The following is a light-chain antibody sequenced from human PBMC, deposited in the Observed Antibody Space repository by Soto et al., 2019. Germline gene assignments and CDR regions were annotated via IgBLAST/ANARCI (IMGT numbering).Light chain of an antibody. CDR3: QKYGGSPLVT. Sequence: EVVLTQSPGTLSLSPGERATLSCRASQSTDSSSLAWYQQTPGQTPRLLIYGASTRATGVSDRFSGSGSGTDFTLSISRLEPDDFGVYYCQKYGGSPLVTFGPGTKVEVK. J-gene: IGKJ3*01. V-gene: IGKV3-20*01. CDR1: QSTDSSS. CDR2: GAS.